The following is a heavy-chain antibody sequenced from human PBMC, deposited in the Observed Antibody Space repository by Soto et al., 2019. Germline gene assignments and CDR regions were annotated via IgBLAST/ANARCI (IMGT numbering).Heavy chain of an antibody. CDR3: ATAGDYYDSSGYYYDGDDAFDI. Sequence: GASVKVSCKVSGYTLTELSMHWVRQAPGKGLEWMGGFDPEDGETIYAQKFQGRVTMTEDTSTDTAYMELSSLRSEDTAVYYCATAGDYYDSSGYYYDGDDAFDIWGQGTMVTV. CDR2: FDPEDGET. CDR1: GYTLTELS. V-gene: IGHV1-24*01. D-gene: IGHD3-22*01. J-gene: IGHJ3*02.